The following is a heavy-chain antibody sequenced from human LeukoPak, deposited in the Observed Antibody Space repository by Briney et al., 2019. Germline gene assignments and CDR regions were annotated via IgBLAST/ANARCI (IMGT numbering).Heavy chain of an antibody. CDR1: GGSISSSDYY. D-gene: IGHD6-19*01. J-gene: IGHJ4*02. Sequence: SETLSLTCTVSGGSISSSDYYWGWIRQPPGKGLEWIGSMSYSGSAHYNPSLKSRVTISADTSKNQFSLKLSSVTAADTAMYYCARPYTRGWSGVKYWGQGTLVTVSS. CDR3: ARPYTRGWSGVKY. V-gene: IGHV4-39*01. CDR2: MSYSGSA.